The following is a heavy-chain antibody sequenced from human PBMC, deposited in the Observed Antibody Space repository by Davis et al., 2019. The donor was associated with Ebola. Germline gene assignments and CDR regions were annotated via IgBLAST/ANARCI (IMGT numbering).Heavy chain of an antibody. CDR3: AREGGTSGRCGWFDP. D-gene: IGHD6-19*01. V-gene: IGHV1-46*01. J-gene: IGHJ5*02. Sequence: ASVKVSCKASGYTFTSHYMHWVRQAPGQGLEWMGIIDPSGGATTYAQKFKGRVTMTRDTSTNTDYMQLSSLTSEDTAVYYCAREGGTSGRCGWFDPWGQGSLVTVSS. CDR1: GYTFTSHY. CDR2: IDPSGGAT.